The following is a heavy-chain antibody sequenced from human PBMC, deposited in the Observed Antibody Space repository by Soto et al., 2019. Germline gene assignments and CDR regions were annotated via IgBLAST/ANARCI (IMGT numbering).Heavy chain of an antibody. CDR2: ISPYNGNT. J-gene: IGHJ4*02. CDR1: GYTFRNYG. V-gene: IGHV1-18*01. D-gene: IGHD3-3*01. CDR3: ARDLVSGSDFWRAYNGGYFDY. Sequence: ASVKVSCKASGYTFRNYGITWVRQAPGQGLEWMAWISPYNGNTNYAQDLQGRVTMTTDTSTSTAYMELRSLTSEDRAMYYCARDLVSGSDFWRAYNGGYFDYWGQGTLVTVSS.